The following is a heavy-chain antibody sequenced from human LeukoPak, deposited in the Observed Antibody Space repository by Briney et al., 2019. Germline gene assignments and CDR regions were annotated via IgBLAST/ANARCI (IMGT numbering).Heavy chain of an antibody. Sequence: PGGSLRLSCAASGFSFTNYGMAWVRQAPGKGLEWLSAINGIGASTYYADSVQGRFTISRDNSKNTLYLQMNSLRAEDTAVYFYAKDREGYYYSFAMDVWGQGTTVTVSS. V-gene: IGHV3-23*01. CDR1: GFSFTNYG. CDR2: INGIGAST. CDR3: AKDREGYYYSFAMDV. J-gene: IGHJ6*02.